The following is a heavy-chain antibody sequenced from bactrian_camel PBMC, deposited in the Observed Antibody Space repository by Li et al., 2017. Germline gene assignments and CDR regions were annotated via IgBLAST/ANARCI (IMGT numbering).Heavy chain of an antibody. J-gene: IGHJ4*01. V-gene: IGHV3S1*01. CDR1: GFTFRSYV. Sequence: HVQLVESGGGMVQAGGSLRLSCAASGFTFRSYVMSWVRQAPGKGLEWVSSIKNDGGSTYSADSVKGRFTISRDNAKNTLYLQLNSLKTDDTAMYYCAKGPEDWNEYDGYNYWGQGTQVTVS. CDR3: AKGPEDWNEYDGYNY. D-gene: IGHD4*01. CDR2: IKNDGGST.